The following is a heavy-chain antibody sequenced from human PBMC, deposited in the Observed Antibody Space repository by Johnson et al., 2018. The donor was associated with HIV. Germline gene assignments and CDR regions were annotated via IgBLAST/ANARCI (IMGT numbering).Heavy chain of an antibody. D-gene: IGHD1-26*01. CDR2: IKTKTEGGTT. V-gene: IGHV3-15*01. CDR1: GFTFSDVW. Sequence: VQLVESGGGSVKPGDSLRLSCAASGFTFSDVWMTWVRQAPGRGLEWLGRIKTKTEGGTTEYAAAVKGRFTISRDDSKNSLYLQMNSLKTEDTAVYYCATVGGGSFHAFDIWGQGTMVTVSS. J-gene: IGHJ3*02. CDR3: ATVGGGSFHAFDI.